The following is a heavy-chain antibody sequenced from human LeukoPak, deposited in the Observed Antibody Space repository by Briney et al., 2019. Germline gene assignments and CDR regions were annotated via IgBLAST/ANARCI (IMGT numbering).Heavy chain of an antibody. CDR2: IYYSGST. CDR3: ARAGVGAAAGPDYNWFDP. CDR1: GGSISSYY. J-gene: IGHJ5*02. D-gene: IGHD6-13*01. V-gene: IGHV4-59*01. Sequence: PSETLSLTCTVSGGSISSYYWSWIRQPPGKGLEWIEYIYYSGSTNYNPSLKSRVTISVDTSKNQFSLKLSSVTAADTAVYYCARAGVGAAAGPDYNWFDPWGQGTLVTVSS.